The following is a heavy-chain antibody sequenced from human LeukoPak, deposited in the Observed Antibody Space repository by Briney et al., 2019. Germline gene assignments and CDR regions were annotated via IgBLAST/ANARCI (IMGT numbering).Heavy chain of an antibody. CDR3: AREHYGSGSYLGDY. J-gene: IGHJ4*02. CDR2: IRVYNGNT. Sequence: ASVKVSCKASGYTFTSSGISWVRQAPGQGLEWMGWIRVYNGNTNYAQKLQGRVTITTDTSTSTAYMELRSLRSDDTAVYYCAREHYGSGSYLGDYWGQGTLVTVSS. D-gene: IGHD3-10*01. CDR1: GYTFTSSG. V-gene: IGHV1-18*01.